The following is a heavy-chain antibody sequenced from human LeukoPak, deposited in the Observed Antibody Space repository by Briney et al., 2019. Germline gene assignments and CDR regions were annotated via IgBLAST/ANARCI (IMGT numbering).Heavy chain of an antibody. CDR2: ILYSGST. V-gene: IGHV4-59*01. CDR1: GGSISSYY. CDR3: ARGSSSWSDYYYMDV. D-gene: IGHD6-13*01. J-gene: IGHJ6*03. Sequence: PSETLSLTCTVSGGSISSYYWSWIRQPPGKRLEWIGYILYSGSTNYNPSLKSRVTMSVDTSKNQFSLKVGSVTAADTAVYYCARGSSSWSDYYYMDVWGKGTTVTVSS.